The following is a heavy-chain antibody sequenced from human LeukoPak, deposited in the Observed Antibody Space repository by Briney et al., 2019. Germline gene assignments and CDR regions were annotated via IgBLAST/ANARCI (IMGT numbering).Heavy chain of an antibody. CDR2: IKQDGSEK. CDR1: GFTFSSYW. J-gene: IGHJ4*02. D-gene: IGHD6-13*01. Sequence: PGGSLGLSCAVSGFTFSSYWMNWVRQAPGRGLEWVASIKQDGSEKYYVDSVKGRFTISRDNAKNSLYLQMNSLRADDTAIYYCARDGEAAGLYFDYWGQGTLVTVSS. V-gene: IGHV3-7*01. CDR3: ARDGEAAGLYFDY.